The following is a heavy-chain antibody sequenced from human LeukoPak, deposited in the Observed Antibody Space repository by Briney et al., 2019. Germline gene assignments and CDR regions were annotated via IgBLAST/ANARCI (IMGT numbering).Heavy chain of an antibody. CDR2: ISAHTGKS. D-gene: IGHD3-3*01. J-gene: IGHJ4*02. Sequence: ASVNVSCKASGYTFTSYGISWVRQAPGQGLEWMGWISAHTGKSDYAQKFQNRVTMTADTATSTAYMELRSLGSDDTAVYYCARDGKGRFDFRENDYWGQGTLVTVSS. CDR3: ARDGKGRFDFRENDY. V-gene: IGHV1-18*01. CDR1: GYTFTSYG.